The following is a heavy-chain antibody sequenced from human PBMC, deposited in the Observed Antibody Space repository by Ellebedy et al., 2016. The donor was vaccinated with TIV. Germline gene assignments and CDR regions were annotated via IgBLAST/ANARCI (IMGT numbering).Heavy chain of an antibody. Sequence: AASVKVSCKVSGLTFTRPSVQWVRQSRGQRLEWIGWIVIGSGNTHYAQEFRERVTITRDMSTNTAYMELSSLISEDTAVYYCVPTSPSGYDHWGQGTLVTVSS. J-gene: IGHJ5*02. V-gene: IGHV1-58*01. CDR2: IVIGSGNT. CDR1: GLTFTRPS. D-gene: IGHD5-12*01. CDR3: VPTSPSGYDH.